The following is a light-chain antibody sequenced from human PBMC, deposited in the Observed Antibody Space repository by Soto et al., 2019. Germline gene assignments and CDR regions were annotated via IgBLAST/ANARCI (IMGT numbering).Light chain of an antibody. CDR1: QSVRNSY. V-gene: IGKV3-20*01. Sequence: EIVMTQSPGTLSLSPGERATLSCRASQSVRNSYLAWYQQKPGQAPSLLIYGAYTRATGIPVRFSGSWSGTDFTLTISRLEPEEFAVYYCQQYGSSPPVTFGQGTKVDIK. CDR2: GAY. CDR3: QQYGSSPPVT. J-gene: IGKJ1*01.